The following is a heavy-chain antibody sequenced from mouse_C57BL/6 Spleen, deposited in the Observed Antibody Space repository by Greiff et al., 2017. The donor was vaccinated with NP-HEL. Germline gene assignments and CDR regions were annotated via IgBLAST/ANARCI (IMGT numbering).Heavy chain of an antibody. CDR3: ARITTVNLDY. D-gene: IGHD1-1*01. V-gene: IGHV1-82*01. Sequence: VMLVESGPELVKPGASVKISCKASGYAFSSSWMNWVKQRPGKGLEWIGRIYPGDGDTNYNGKFKGKATLTADKSSSTAYMQLSSLTSEDSAVYFCARITTVNLDYWGQGTTLTVSS. J-gene: IGHJ2*01. CDR1: GYAFSSSW. CDR2: IYPGDGDT.